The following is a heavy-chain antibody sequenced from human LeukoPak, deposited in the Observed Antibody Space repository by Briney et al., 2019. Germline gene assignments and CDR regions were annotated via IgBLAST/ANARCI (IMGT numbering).Heavy chain of an antibody. D-gene: IGHD3-22*01. V-gene: IGHV3-30*04. J-gene: IGHJ4*02. CDR1: GFTFSSYA. CDR2: ISYDGSNK. Sequence: GRSLRLSCAASGFTFSSYAMHWVRQAPGKGLEWVAIISYDGSNKYYAGSVKGRFTISRDNSKNTLYLRMNSLGAEDTAVYYCARGLEGTYYYDSSGSIFDYWGQGTPVTVSS. CDR3: ARGLEGTYYYDSSGSIFDY.